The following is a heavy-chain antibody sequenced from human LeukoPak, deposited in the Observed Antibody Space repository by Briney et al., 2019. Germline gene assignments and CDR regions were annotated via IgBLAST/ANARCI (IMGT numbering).Heavy chain of an antibody. V-gene: IGHV5-51*01. Sequence: GESLKISCKGSGYSFTSYWIGWVRQMPGKGLEWMGIIYPGDSDTRYSPSFQGQVTISADKSISTAYLQWSSLRASDTAMYYCARQEVGSYDFWSGYYAPGDYGMDVWGQGTTVTVSS. J-gene: IGHJ6*02. CDR3: ARQEVGSYDFWSGYYAPGDYGMDV. CDR2: IYPGDSDT. CDR1: GYSFTSYW. D-gene: IGHD3-3*01.